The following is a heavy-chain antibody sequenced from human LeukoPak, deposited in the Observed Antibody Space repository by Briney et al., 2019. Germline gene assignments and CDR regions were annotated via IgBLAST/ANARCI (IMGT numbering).Heavy chain of an antibody. J-gene: IGHJ4*02. V-gene: IGHV1-46*01. Sequence: ASVKVSCKASGYTFTSYYMHWVRQAPGQGLEWMGIINPSGGSTSYAQKFQGRVTMTRDTSTSTVYMELSSLRSEDTAVYYCARARSPYGGNPAFDYWAREPWSPSPQ. CDR3: ARARSPYGGNPAFDY. CDR1: GYTFTSYY. CDR2: INPSGGST. D-gene: IGHD4-23*01.